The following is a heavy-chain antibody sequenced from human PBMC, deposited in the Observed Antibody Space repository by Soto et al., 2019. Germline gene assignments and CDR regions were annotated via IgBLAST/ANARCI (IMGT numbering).Heavy chain of an antibody. V-gene: IGHV3-30*03. D-gene: IGHD3-22*01. CDR2: ISYDGSNK. J-gene: IGHJ4*02. CDR3: ARDYYDSSGYLAPLDY. CDR1: GFTFSSDG. Sequence: GGSLRLSCAASGFTFSSDGMHWVRQAPGKGLEWVAVISYDGSNKYYADSVKGRFTISRDNSKNTLYLQMNSLRAEDTAVYYCARDYYDSSGYLAPLDYWGQGT.